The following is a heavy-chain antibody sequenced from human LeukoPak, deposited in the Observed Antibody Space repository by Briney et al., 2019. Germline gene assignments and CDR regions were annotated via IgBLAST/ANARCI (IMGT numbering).Heavy chain of an antibody. CDR3: ARSQDPDFEIQDYYGMDV. J-gene: IGHJ6*02. V-gene: IGHV1-2*02. CDR1: GYTFTGYY. CDR2: INPNSGGT. D-gene: IGHD5-18*01. Sequence: GASVKVSCKASGYTFTGYYMHWVRQAPGQGLEWMGWINPNSGGTNYAQKFQGRVTMTRDTSISTAYMELSRLRSDDTAVYYCARSQDPDFEIQDYYGMDVWGQGTTVTVSS.